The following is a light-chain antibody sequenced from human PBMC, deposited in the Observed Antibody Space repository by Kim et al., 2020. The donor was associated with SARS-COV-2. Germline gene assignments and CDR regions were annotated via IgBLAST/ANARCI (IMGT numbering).Light chain of an antibody. CDR2: QDS. CDR1: KLGNKY. Sequence: VSPGQTTSTTCAGDKLGNKYTWWYQQKPRPSPVVFIYQDSRRPSGIAGRFSGSNCGNAATLTISVNQAMDEADYCCQGWNSSTAYVFGAGTKVTVL. V-gene: IGLV3-1*01. CDR3: QGWNSSTAYV. J-gene: IGLJ1*01.